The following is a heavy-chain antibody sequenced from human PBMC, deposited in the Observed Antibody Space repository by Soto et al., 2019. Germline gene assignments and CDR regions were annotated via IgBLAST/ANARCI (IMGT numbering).Heavy chain of an antibody. CDR3: ARSLGSENYFVF. V-gene: IGHV3-33*01. CDR1: GFTFSSHA. J-gene: IGHJ4*02. D-gene: IGHD3-10*01. CDR2: TWYDGSAK. Sequence: GGSLRLSCATSGFTFSSHAMHWVRQAPGKGLEWVALTWYDGSAKYYGDSVKGRFTISRDNTKKTLFLEMNSLRVADTAVYYCARSLGSENYFVFWGQGTQVTVSS.